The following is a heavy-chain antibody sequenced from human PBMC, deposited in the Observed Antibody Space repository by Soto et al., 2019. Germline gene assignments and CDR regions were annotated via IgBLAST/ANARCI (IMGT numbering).Heavy chain of an antibody. CDR3: ARGGATIFGVIDS. D-gene: IGHD3-3*02. Sequence: GASVKVSCKASGYSFFSYYIHWVRQAPGQGLEWMGRFLASGGNTFYAQRFRGRASMTRDTSSTNTVSLELTSLTSDDTAVYYCARGGATIFGVIDSWGQGTRVTVSS. J-gene: IGHJ4*02. CDR2: FLASGGNT. CDR1: GYSFFSYY. V-gene: IGHV1-46*01.